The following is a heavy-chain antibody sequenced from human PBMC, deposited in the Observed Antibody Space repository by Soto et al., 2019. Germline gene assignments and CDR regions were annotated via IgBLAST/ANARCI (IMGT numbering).Heavy chain of an antibody. CDR3: ARCSGWEYDILAGTETFGY. D-gene: IGHD3-9*01. J-gene: IGHJ4*02. CDR1: GGSISSGGSY. CDR2: IYYSGST. Sequence: SETLSLTCTVSGGSISSGGSYWSWIRQSPGKGLEWIGYIYYSGSTYYNPSLKSRVTISVDTSKNQFSLKLSSVTAADTAVYYCARCSGWEYDILAGTETFGYWGQGTLVTVSS. V-gene: IGHV4-31*03.